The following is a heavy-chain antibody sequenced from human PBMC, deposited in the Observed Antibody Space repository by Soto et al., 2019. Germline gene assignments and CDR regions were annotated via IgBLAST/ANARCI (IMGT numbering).Heavy chain of an antibody. CDR2: ISYDGSNR. CDR1: GVTFTTYA. J-gene: IGHJ6*02. Sequence: LSSASSGVTFTTYAMEWVRQAPGKGLEWVALISYDGSNRYYAESVMGRSTISRDNSKNTLYLQLNSLRPEDTAVYYCARPVEPFYYYGMDVWSQGPTVTVSS. V-gene: IGHV3-30-3*01. CDR3: ARPVEPFYYYGMDV.